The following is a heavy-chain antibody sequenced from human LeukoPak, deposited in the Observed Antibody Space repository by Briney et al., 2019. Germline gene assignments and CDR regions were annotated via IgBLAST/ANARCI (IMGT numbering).Heavy chain of an antibody. CDR3: ARGQTPVTS. V-gene: IGHV3-7*03. CDR2: IKQDGSEK. J-gene: IGHJ4*02. Sequence: GGSLRLSCAASGFAFSSFWVSWGREAPGKGLEWLANIKQDGSEKYYVASVKGRFTISKDNAKNSLYLQMNSLRAEDTAVYFCARGQTPVTSWGQGTLDTVSS. CDR1: GFAFSSFW. D-gene: IGHD4-17*01.